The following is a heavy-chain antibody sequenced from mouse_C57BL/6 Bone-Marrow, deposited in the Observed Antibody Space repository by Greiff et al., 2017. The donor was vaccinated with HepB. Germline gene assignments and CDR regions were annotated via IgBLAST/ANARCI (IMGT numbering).Heavy chain of an antibody. V-gene: IGHV10-1*01. CDR3: VRRGDYYGYWYFDV. J-gene: IGHJ1*03. Sequence: EVNVVESGGGLVQPKGSLKLSCAASGFSFNTYAMNWVRQAPGKGLEWVARIRSKSNNYATYYADSVKDRFTISRDDSESMLYLQMNNLKTEDTAMYYCVRRGDYYGYWYFDVWGTGTTVTVSS. CDR1: GFSFNTYA. CDR2: IRSKSNNYAT. D-gene: IGHD1-1*01.